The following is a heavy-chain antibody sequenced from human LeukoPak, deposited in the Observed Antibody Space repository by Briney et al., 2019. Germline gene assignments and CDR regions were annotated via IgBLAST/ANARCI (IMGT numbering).Heavy chain of an antibody. Sequence: SETLSLTCTVSGGSISSGGYYWRWIRQHPGKGLEWIGYIYYSGSTYYNPSLKSRVTISVDTSKNQFSLKLSSVTAADTAVYYCARVGGDRYSYGDGFDYWGQGTLVTVAS. J-gene: IGHJ4*02. V-gene: IGHV4-31*03. CDR2: IYYSGST. CDR3: ARVGGDRYSYGDGFDY. CDR1: GGSISSGGYY. D-gene: IGHD5-18*01.